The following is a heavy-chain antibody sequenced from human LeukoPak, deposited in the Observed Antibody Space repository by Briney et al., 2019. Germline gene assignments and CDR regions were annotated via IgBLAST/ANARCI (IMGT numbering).Heavy chain of an antibody. Sequence: GASVKVSCKASGYTFTSYDINWVRQASGQGLEWMGWMNPTSGNTGYAQKFQGRVTMTRDTSTSTVYMELSSLRSEDTAVYYCASDPGDGYYFDYWGQGTLVTVSS. V-gene: IGHV1-8*01. D-gene: IGHD3-16*01. CDR3: ASDPGDGYYFDY. CDR2: MNPTSGNT. CDR1: GYTFTSYD. J-gene: IGHJ4*02.